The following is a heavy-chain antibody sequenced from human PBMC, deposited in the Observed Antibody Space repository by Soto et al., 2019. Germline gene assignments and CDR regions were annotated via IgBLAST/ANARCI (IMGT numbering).Heavy chain of an antibody. Sequence: GGSLRLSCAASGFTFSSYAMSWVRQAPGKGLEWVSAISGSGGSTYYADSVKGRFTISRDNSKNTLYLQMNSLRAEDTAVYYCARSQWLVRYYYYYGMDVWGQGTTVTVSS. V-gene: IGHV3-23*01. CDR1: GFTFSSYA. CDR3: ARSQWLVRYYYYYGMDV. J-gene: IGHJ6*02. D-gene: IGHD6-19*01. CDR2: ISGSGGST.